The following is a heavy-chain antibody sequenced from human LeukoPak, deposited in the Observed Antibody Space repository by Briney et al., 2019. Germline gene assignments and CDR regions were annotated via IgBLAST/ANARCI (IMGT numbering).Heavy chain of an antibody. V-gene: IGHV1-2*02. CDR3: ARDRYCSSTSCAPGGYYYYMDV. CDR1: GYTFTGYY. Sequence: ASVKVSCKASGYTFTGYYMHWVRQAPGQGLEWMGWINPNSGGTNYAQKFQGRVTMTRDTSISTAYMELTRLSSDDTAVYYCARDRYCSSTSCAPGGYYYYMDVWGKGTTVTVSS. J-gene: IGHJ6*03. CDR2: INPNSGGT. D-gene: IGHD2-2*01.